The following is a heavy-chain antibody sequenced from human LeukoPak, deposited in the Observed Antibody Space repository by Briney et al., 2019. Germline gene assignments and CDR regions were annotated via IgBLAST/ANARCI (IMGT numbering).Heavy chain of an antibody. CDR2: ISSRGDNT. J-gene: IGHJ4*02. V-gene: IGHV3-23*01. D-gene: IGHD6-13*01. CDR3: AKEWRFSSSWYQYYFDY. CDR1: GFTSSSYD. Sequence: PGGSLRLSCAASGFTSSSYDMSWVRQAPGKGLEWVSTISSRGDNTYYADSVKGRFTISRDNSNNTVYLQMNSLRAEDTAVYFCAKEWRFSSSWYQYYFDYWGQGTLVTVSS.